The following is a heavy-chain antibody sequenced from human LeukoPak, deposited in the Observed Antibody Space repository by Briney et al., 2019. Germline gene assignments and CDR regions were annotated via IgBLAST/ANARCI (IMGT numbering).Heavy chain of an antibody. Sequence: SETLSLTCTVSGGSISSYYWSWIRQPPGKGLEWIGYIYYSGSTNYNPSLKSRVTISVDTSKNQFSLKLSSVTAADTAVYYCASAPAHYDFWSGYYSGAYFDYWGQGTLVTVSS. D-gene: IGHD3-3*01. V-gene: IGHV4-59*01. J-gene: IGHJ4*02. CDR2: IYYSGST. CDR3: ASAPAHYDFWSGYYSGAYFDY. CDR1: GGSISSYY.